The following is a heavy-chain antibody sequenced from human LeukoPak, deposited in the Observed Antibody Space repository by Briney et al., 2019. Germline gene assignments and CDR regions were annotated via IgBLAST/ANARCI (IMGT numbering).Heavy chain of an antibody. J-gene: IGHJ3*02. CDR3: AREVSQQLAAFDI. V-gene: IGHV3-66*01. D-gene: IGHD6-13*01. CDR2: IYSGGNT. CDR1: GFIVSNNY. Sequence: PGGSLRLSCAASGFIVSNNYMSWVRQAPGKGLEWVSVIYSGGNTYYADSVKGRFTISRDNAKNSLYLQMNSLRAEDTAVYYCAREVSQQLAAFDIWGQGTMVTVSS.